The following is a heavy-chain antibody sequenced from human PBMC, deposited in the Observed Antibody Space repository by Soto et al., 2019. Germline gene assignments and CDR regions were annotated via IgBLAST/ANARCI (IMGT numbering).Heavy chain of an antibody. CDR2: IIPIFGTA. CDR1: GGTFSSYA. Sequence: GASVKVSCKASGGTFSSYAISWVRQAPGQGLEWMGGIIPIFGTANYAQKFQGRVTITADESTSTAYMELSSLRSEDTAVYYCARRIVGATYFDYWGQGTLVTVSS. V-gene: IGHV1-69*13. D-gene: IGHD1-26*01. J-gene: IGHJ4*02. CDR3: ARRIVGATYFDY.